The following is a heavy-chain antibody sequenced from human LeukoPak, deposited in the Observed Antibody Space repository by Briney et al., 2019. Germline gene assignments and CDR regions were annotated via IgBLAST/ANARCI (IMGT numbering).Heavy chain of an antibody. Sequence: GESLKISCKGSGYSLTRYWIGWVRQMPGKGLEWMGIIYPVDSDTRYSPSFQGQVTISADKSTNTAYLQWSSPKASDTAMYYCARHPQTYTSGWYLWDYWGQGTLVTVSS. D-gene: IGHD6-19*01. V-gene: IGHV5-51*01. CDR1: GYSLTRYW. CDR2: IYPVDSDT. CDR3: ARHPQTYTSGWYLWDY. J-gene: IGHJ4*02.